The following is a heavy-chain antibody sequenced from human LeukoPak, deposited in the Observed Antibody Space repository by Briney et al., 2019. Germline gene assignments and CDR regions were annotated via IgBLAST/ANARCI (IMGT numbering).Heavy chain of an antibody. D-gene: IGHD1-26*01. V-gene: IGHV3-21*01. CDR1: GFTFSSYS. CDR2: ISSSSSYI. CDR3: ARGVEAWSDPGAFDI. J-gene: IGHJ3*02. Sequence: GGSLRLSCAASGFTFSSYSMNWVRQAPGKGLEWVSSISSSSSYIYYADSVKGRFTISRDNAKNSLYLQMNSLRAEDTAVYYCARGVEAWSDPGAFDIWGQGTMVTVSS.